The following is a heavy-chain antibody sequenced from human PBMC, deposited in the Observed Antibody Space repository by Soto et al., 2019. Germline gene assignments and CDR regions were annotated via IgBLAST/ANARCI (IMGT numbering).Heavy chain of an antibody. Sequence: GESLKISCKGSGYSFTSYWIGWVRQMPGKGLEWMGIIYPGDSDTRYSPSLQGQVTISADKSISTAYLQWSSLKASDTAIYYCAKKYSTALYYFDYWGQGTLVTVSS. V-gene: IGHV5-51*01. CDR1: GYSFTSYW. CDR3: AKKYSTALYYFDY. J-gene: IGHJ4*02. CDR2: IYPGDSDT. D-gene: IGHD6-6*01.